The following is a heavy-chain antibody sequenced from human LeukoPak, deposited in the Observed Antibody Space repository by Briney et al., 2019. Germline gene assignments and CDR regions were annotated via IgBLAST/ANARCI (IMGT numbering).Heavy chain of an antibody. V-gene: IGHV3-23*01. Sequence: GGTLRLSCAATGFRFSFYAVGWVRQAPGKGLEWVSAISSGGDRTYYADSVTGRFTITRDNSKNMLFLQMSSLRAEDAAMYYCTREAIATGYAYDWGQGTLVTV. CDR2: ISSGGDRT. D-gene: IGHD3-16*01. J-gene: IGHJ4*02. CDR1: GFRFSFYA. CDR3: TREAIATGYAYD.